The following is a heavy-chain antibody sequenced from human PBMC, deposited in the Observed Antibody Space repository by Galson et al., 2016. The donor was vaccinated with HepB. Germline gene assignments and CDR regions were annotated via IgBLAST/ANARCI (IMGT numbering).Heavy chain of an antibody. V-gene: IGHV3-43*01. CDR2: ITWDGGST. CDR1: GFTFDEYT. Sequence: SLRLSCAASGFTFDEYTMHWVRQAPGKGLEWVSLITWDGGSTYYADSVKGRFTISRDNNKNSLYLQMNSLRIEDTALYYCAKDSRYCSSITCSLKNWGQGTLVTVSS. J-gene: IGHJ4*02. D-gene: IGHD2-2*01. CDR3: AKDSRYCSSITCSLKN.